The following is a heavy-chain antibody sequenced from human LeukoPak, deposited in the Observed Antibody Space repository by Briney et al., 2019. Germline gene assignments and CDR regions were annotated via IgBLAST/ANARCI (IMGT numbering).Heavy chain of an antibody. V-gene: IGHV3-74*01. J-gene: IGHJ4*02. D-gene: IGHD3-10*01. CDR2: IYSDGSST. CDR1: GFTFSSYR. Sequence: GGSLRPSCAASGFTFSSYRMHWVRQAPGKGLVWVSRIYSDGSSTNYADSVKGRFTISRDNAKNTLYLQMNSLRAEDTAVYYCARDRSSLGLWFGELRNWGQGTLVTVSS. CDR3: ARDRSSLGLWFGELRN.